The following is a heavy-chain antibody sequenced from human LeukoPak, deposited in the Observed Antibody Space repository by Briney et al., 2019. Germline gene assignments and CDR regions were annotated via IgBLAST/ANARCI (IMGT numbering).Heavy chain of an antibody. J-gene: IGHJ4*02. CDR3: SRESGPFCPFGY. CDR1: GGSISGTNW. Sequence: PSETLSLTCGVSGGSISGTNWWSWVRQPPGQGLEWIGEISLAGQTNYNPSLNGRVTMSLDKSSNQLSLHLTSVTAADTATYFCSRESGPFCPFGYWGQGALVIVSS. V-gene: IGHV4/OR15-8*02. D-gene: IGHD1-26*01. CDR2: ISLAGQT.